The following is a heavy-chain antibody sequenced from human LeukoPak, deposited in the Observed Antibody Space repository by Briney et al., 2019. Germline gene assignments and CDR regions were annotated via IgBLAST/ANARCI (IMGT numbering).Heavy chain of an antibody. CDR2: IKQDGSEK. D-gene: IGHD6-13*01. Sequence: GGSLRLSCAASGFTFSNYWMSWVRQAPGKGLEWVANIKQDGSEKYYVDSVKGRFTISRDNAKNSVYLQMNSLRAEDTAVYYCARPKERLWYSSSWYFQHWGQGTLVTVSS. J-gene: IGHJ1*01. CDR1: GFTFSNYW. CDR3: ARPKERLWYSSSWYFQH. V-gene: IGHV3-7*03.